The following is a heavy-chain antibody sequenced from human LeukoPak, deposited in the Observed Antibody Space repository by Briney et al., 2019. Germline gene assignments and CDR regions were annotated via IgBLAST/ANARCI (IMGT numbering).Heavy chain of an antibody. CDR3: ARAGDNLGYCSGGSCYSRFGYGMDV. J-gene: IGHJ6*02. D-gene: IGHD2-15*01. CDR2: IYYSGST. CDR1: GGSISSYY. V-gene: IGHV4-59*01. Sequence: SETLSLTCTVSGGSISSYYWSWIRQPPGKGLEWIGYIYYSGSTNYNPSLKGRVTISVDTSKNQFSLKLSSVTAADTAVYYCARAGDNLGYCSGGSCYSRFGYGMDVWGQGTTVTVSS.